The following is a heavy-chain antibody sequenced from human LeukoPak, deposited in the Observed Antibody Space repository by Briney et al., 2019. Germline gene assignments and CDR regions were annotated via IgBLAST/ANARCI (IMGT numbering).Heavy chain of an antibody. CDR1: GGTGSSYA. D-gene: IGHD6-13*01. J-gene: IGHJ4*02. CDR2: IIPIFGTA. V-gene: IGHV1-69*05. CDR3: ARRAAAGSWYFDY. Sequence: SVKVSCKASGGTGSSYAISWVRQPPRQGLEWMGRIIPIFGTANYAQKFQGRVPITTDESTSTAYMELSSLRSEDTAVYYCARRAAAGSWYFDYWGQGTLVTVSS.